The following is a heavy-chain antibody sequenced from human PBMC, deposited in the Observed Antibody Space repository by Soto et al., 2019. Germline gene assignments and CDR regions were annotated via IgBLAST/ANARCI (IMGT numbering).Heavy chain of an antibody. D-gene: IGHD5-12*01. CDR2: INHSGST. CDR1: GGSFSGYY. Sequence: SETLSLTCAVYGGSFSGYYWGWIRQPPGKGLEWIGEINHSGSTNYNPSLKSRVTISVDTSKNQFSLKLSSVTAADTAVYYCARGGIVATIRDYYYMDVWGKGTTVTVSS. J-gene: IGHJ6*03. CDR3: ARGGIVATIRDYYYMDV. V-gene: IGHV4-34*01.